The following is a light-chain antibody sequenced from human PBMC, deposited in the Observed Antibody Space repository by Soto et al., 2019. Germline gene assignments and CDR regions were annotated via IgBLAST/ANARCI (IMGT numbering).Light chain of an antibody. CDR1: SSDVGGYNY. J-gene: IGLJ1*01. CDR3: CSYAGSYTYV. V-gene: IGLV2-11*01. Sequence: QSALTQPHSVSGSPGQSVTISCTGTSSDVGGYNYVSWFQQHPGRAPKVIIYDVSQRPSGVPDRFSGSKSGNTASLTISGLQAEDEADYYCCSYAGSYTYVFGPGTKLTVL. CDR2: DVS.